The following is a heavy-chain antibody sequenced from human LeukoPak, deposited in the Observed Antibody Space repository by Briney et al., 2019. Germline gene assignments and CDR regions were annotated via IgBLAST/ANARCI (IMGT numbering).Heavy chain of an antibody. CDR1: GCTFDDYA. Sequence: GGSLRLSCAASGCTFDDYAMHWVRQAPGKGLEWVSGISWNSGSIGYADSVKGRFTISRDNAKNSLYLQMNSLRAEDTALYYCAKDMGSSWSPSFDYWGQGTLVTVSS. CDR2: ISWNSGSI. D-gene: IGHD6-13*01. CDR3: AKDMGSSWSPSFDY. V-gene: IGHV3-9*01. J-gene: IGHJ4*02.